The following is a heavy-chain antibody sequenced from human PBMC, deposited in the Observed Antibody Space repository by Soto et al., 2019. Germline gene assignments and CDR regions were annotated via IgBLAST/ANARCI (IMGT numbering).Heavy chain of an antibody. V-gene: IGHV3-48*02. CDR3: ARDPSITMKVLRNNPYFFDY. Sequence: GGSLRLSCAASGFTFSSYSMNWVRQAPGKGQEWVSYISSSSSTIYYADSVKGRFTISRDNAKNSLYLQMNSLRDEDTAVYYCARDPSITMKVLRNNPYFFDYWGKGTLVAFSS. CDR2: ISSSSSTI. J-gene: IGHJ4*02. CDR1: GFTFSSYS. D-gene: IGHD3-22*01.